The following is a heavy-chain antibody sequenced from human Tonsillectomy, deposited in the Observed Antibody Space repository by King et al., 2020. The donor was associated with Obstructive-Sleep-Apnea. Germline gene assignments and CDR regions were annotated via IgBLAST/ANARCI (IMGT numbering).Heavy chain of an antibody. D-gene: IGHD1-26*01. J-gene: IGHJ6*02. V-gene: IGHV4-59*01. CDR1: GGSISSYY. Sequence: QLQESGQGLVKPSETLSLTCTVSGGSISSYYWSWIRQPPGKGLEWIGYIYYSGSTNYNPSLKSRVTISVDTSKNQFSLKLSSVTAADTAVYYCARWSNSGSYYSYYYDGMDVWGQGTTVTVSS. CDR3: ARWSNSGSYYSYYYDGMDV. CDR2: IYYSGST.